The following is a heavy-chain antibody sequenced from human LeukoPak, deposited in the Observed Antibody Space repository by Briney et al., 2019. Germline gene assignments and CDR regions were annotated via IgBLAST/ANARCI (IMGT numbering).Heavy chain of an antibody. V-gene: IGHV3-30*02. Sequence: GGSLRLSCAASGFTFSSYGMSWVRQAPGKGLEWVAFIRYDGSNKYYADSVKGRFTVSRDNSKNTLYLEMRSLRAEDTAVYYCARDLHPRLTGYFDYWGQGTLVTVSS. D-gene: IGHD3-16*01. J-gene: IGHJ4*02. CDR3: ARDLHPRLTGYFDY. CDR2: IRYDGSNK. CDR1: GFTFSSYG.